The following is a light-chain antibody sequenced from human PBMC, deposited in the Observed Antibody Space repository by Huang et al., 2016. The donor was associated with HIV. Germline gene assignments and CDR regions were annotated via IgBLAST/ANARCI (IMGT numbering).Light chain of an antibody. Sequence: DIQMTQSPSSLSASVGDRVTITCRASQTIRTYLNWYQPKTGKAPSLLIYATSSLHSGVPLRFSGSGSETNITLTISRLQPEDLATYYCQQSYRSPRTFGPGTKVEIK. CDR1: QTIRTY. CDR3: QQSYRSPRT. V-gene: IGKV1-39*01. CDR2: ATS. J-gene: IGKJ1*01.